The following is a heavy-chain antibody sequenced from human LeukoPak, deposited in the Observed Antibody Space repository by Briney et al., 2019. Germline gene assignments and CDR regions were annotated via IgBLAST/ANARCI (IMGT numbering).Heavy chain of an antibody. V-gene: IGHV3-64*01. CDR2: VSSNGGST. Sequence: PGGSLRLSCAASGFTFSTYVMHWARQAPGKVLEYVSTVSSNGGSTYYANSGKGRFSISRDNSRNTLYLQMGSLRAEDMAVYYCARDRHSVTTGFGTDAFDVWGQGTMVTVSS. CDR3: ARDRHSVTTGFGTDAFDV. J-gene: IGHJ3*01. CDR1: GFTFSTYV. D-gene: IGHD4-17*01.